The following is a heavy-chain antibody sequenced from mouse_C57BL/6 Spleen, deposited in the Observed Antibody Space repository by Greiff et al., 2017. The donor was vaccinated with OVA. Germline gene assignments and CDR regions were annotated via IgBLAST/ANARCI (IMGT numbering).Heavy chain of an antibody. D-gene: IGHD2-1*01. CDR2: IWSGGST. V-gene: IGHV2-2*01. CDR3: ARREDGNYHYAMDY. Sequence: QVQLQQSGPGLVQPSQSLSITCTVSGFSLTSYGVHWVRQSPGKGLEWLGVIWSGGSTDYNAAFISRLSISKDNSKSQVFFKMNSLQADDTAIYYCARREDGNYHYAMDYWGQGTSVTVSS. CDR1: GFSLTSYG. J-gene: IGHJ4*01.